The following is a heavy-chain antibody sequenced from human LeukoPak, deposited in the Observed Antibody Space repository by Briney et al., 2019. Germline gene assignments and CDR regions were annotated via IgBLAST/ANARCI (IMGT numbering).Heavy chain of an antibody. CDR3: AKYMYGYYYYGMDV. V-gene: IGHV3-23*01. J-gene: IGHJ6*02. CDR2: ISGGGDTT. D-gene: IGHD2-8*01. CDR1: EFTFSSYE. Sequence: SGGSLRLSCSASEFTFSSYEMNWVRQAPGKGLEWVSYISGGGDTTLYADSVKGRFTISRDNSKNTLYLQMNSLRAEDTAVYYCAKYMYGYYYYGMDVWGQGTTVTVSS.